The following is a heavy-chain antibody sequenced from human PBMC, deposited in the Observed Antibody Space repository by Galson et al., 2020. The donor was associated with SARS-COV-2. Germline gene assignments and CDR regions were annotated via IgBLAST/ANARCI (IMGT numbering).Heavy chain of an antibody. J-gene: IGHJ3*02. D-gene: IGHD6-19*01. V-gene: IGHV4-59*11. CDR2: IYDSEST. CDR1: GGSISCLY. CDR3: ARKDSPVSAFDI. Sequence: SETLSLTCTVSGGSISCLYWSWIRQSPGKGLEWIGYIYDSESTNYNPSLKSRVTISVDTSKNQFSLRLSSVTAADTAVYYCARKDSPVSAFDIWGQGTMVTVSS.